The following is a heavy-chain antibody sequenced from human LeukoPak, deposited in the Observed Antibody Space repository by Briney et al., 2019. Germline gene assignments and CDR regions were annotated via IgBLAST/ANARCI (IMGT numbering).Heavy chain of an antibody. CDR2: IYASGGA. CDR1: GFDVSDNF. J-gene: IGHJ4*02. CDR3: VRRHDY. V-gene: IGHV3-53*01. Sequence: GGSLRLSCVASGFDVSDNFMIWVRQAPGRGLEWISIIYASGGAYHAESVKGRFTAFRDTSKNAIFLQMNNLRVSDTAIYYCVRRHDYWGQGTLVTVSS.